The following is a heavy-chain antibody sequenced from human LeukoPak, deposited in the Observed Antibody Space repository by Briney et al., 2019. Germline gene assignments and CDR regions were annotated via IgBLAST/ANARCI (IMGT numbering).Heavy chain of an antibody. CDR2: VSGSSGST. CDR3: ATVWFRRFDY. V-gene: IGHV3-23*01. Sequence: GGSLRLSCTASGFTFNNYAMSWVRQAPGKGLEWVSAVSGSSGSTYYADSVKGRFTISRDNSKNKLYLQMNSLRAEDTAVYYCATVWFRRFDYWGQGILVPVSS. J-gene: IGHJ4*02. D-gene: IGHD3-16*01. CDR1: GFTFNNYA.